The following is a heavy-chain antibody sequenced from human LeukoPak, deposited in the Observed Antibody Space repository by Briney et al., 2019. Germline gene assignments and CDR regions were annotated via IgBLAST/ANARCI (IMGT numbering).Heavy chain of an antibody. V-gene: IGHV3-21*01. J-gene: IGHJ4*02. CDR1: GFTFSSYT. Sequence: GGSLRLSCAASGFTFSSYTMNCVPQAPGKGLEWVSSISGSSRYIYYADSVKGRFTISRDYSLFLQMNSLRAEDTAVYYCARELVDTSGHYYLDYWGQGTLVTVSS. CDR3: ARELVDTSGHYYLDY. CDR2: ISGSSRYI. D-gene: IGHD3-22*01.